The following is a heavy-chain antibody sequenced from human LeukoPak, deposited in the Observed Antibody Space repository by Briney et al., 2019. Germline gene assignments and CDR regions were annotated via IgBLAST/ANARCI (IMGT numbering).Heavy chain of an antibody. CDR3: VRRGDASSGWGDHDF. CDR2: IGGSGDKT. J-gene: IGHJ4*02. V-gene: IGHV3-23*01. D-gene: IGHD6-19*01. Sequence: HPGGSLRLSCAASGFTFNRNAISWVRQAPGKGLEWVSTIGGSGDKTFYADSVKGRFTISRDNSKNMVHLQMNSLTGEDTALYYCVRRGDASSGWGDHDFWSQGALVTVSS. CDR1: GFTFNRNA.